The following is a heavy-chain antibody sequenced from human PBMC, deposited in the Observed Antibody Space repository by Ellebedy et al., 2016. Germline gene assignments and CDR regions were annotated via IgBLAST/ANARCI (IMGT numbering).Heavy chain of an antibody. CDR2: ISGTGDII. CDR3: VDPPNDY. V-gene: IGHV3-23*01. J-gene: IGHJ4*02. CDR1: GFTFSSYS. Sequence: GESLKISXAASGFTFSSYSMSWVRQAPGKGLEWVSTISGTGDIINYADSVKGRFTISRDNSKKTLYLQMNSLRAEDTAIYYCVDPPNDYWGQGTLVTVSS.